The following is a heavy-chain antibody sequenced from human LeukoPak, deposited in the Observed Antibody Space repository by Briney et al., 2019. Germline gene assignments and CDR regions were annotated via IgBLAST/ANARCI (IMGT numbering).Heavy chain of an antibody. CDR3: ATYSGAHHKTFDY. CDR1: GFTFSTFA. V-gene: IGHV3-23*01. Sequence: GGSLRLSCAASGFTFSTFAMIWVRQPPGKGLEWVSSIFPSGGEIHYADSVRGRFTISRDNSKSTLSLQMNSLRAEDTAIYYCATYSGAHHKTFDYWGQGTLVTVSS. D-gene: IGHD1-26*01. J-gene: IGHJ4*02. CDR2: IFPSGGEI.